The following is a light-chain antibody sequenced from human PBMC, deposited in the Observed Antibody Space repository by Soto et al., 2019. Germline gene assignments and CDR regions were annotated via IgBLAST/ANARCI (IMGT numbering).Light chain of an antibody. Sequence: EIVLTQSPGTLSLSPGERATLSCRASQSVSSSYLAWDQQKPGQAPRLLIYGASSRATGIPDRFSGSGSGTDFTLTISRLEPEDCAVYYCQQYGSSPPITFGPGTKVDI. CDR1: QSVSSSY. J-gene: IGKJ3*01. CDR3: QQYGSSPPIT. CDR2: GAS. V-gene: IGKV3-20*01.